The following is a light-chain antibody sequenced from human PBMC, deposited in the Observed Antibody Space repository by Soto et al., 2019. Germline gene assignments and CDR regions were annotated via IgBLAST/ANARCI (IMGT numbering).Light chain of an antibody. V-gene: IGKV3-11*01. Sequence: EVVLTQSPATLSLSPGDRATLSCRASQSVSSYFAWYQQKPGQAPRLLIYDASNRATGIPARFSGSGSGTDFTLTISSLEAEDFAVYYCQQRSIWPLTFGQGTRLKIK. CDR1: QSVSSY. CDR2: DAS. J-gene: IGKJ5*01. CDR3: QQRSIWPLT.